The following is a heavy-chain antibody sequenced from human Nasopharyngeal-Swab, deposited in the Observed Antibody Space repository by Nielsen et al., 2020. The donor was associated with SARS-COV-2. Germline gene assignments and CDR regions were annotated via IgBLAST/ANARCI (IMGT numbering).Heavy chain of an antibody. D-gene: IGHD6-6*01. Sequence: TLSLTWTVSGGSNSSGGKYWSRTRQHPVKGLECIGYKDDSGSTYYNPSRNSRFTISVDTSNTQFSLKLSSVTAADTAVYYCARMRTARRWYENWGQGTLVTVSS. CDR3: ARMRTARRWYEN. V-gene: IGHV4-31*02. CDR2: KDDSGST. CDR1: GGSNSSGGKY. J-gene: IGHJ4*02.